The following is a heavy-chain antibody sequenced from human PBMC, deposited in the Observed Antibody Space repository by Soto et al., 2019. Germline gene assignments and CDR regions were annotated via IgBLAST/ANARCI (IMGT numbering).Heavy chain of an antibody. CDR1: GYTFTTYY. D-gene: IGHD3-22*01. J-gene: IGHJ4*02. V-gene: IGHV1-46*01. CDR2: IDPSGGST. Sequence: ASVKVSCKASGYTFTTYYIHWVRQAPGQGLEWMGLIDPSGGSTTYAQKFQGRVTMTTDTSTSTFYMDLSSLRSEDTAVYYCARVPYDTTAYYAFWGQGTLVTVSS. CDR3: ARVPYDTTAYYAF.